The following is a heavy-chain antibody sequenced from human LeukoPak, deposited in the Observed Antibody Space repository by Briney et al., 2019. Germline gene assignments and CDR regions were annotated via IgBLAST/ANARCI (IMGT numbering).Heavy chain of an antibody. D-gene: IGHD1-26*01. CDR2: INQDGSEK. CDR1: GFTFSSYW. V-gene: IGHV3-7*01. J-gene: IGHJ4*02. Sequence: PGGSLRLSCAASGFTFSSYWMSWVRQAPGKGLEGVANINQDGSEKYYVDSVKGRFTISRDNAKNSLYLQMNSLRAEDTAVYYCARDLSIVGAANPDYWGQGTLVTVSS. CDR3: ARDLSIVGAANPDY.